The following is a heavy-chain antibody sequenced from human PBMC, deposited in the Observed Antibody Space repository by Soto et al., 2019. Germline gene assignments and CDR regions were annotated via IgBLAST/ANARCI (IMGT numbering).Heavy chain of an antibody. Sequence: PGGSLRLSCAGSGFTLSTYGMTWVRQAPGKGLEWVSAITGTGGNTYYVDSVKGRFTSSRDNSKNMLYLQMNSVRVEDTAVYYCARIRGYWYGLDVWGQGTTVTAP. CDR3: ARIRGYWYGLDV. J-gene: IGHJ6*02. CDR2: ITGTGGNT. V-gene: IGHV3-23*01. CDR1: GFTLSTYG.